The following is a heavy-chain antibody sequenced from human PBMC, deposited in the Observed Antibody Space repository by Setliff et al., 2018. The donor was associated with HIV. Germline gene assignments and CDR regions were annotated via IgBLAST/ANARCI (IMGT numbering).Heavy chain of an antibody. CDR2: INTSGGSA. V-gene: IGHV1-46*01. D-gene: IGHD6-19*01. CDR3: ARNQGDSSGWYAGDY. CDR1: GYTFTTYP. J-gene: IGHJ4*01. Sequence: ASVKVSCKASGYTFTTYPMHWVRQAPGQGLEWMGVINTSGGSAGYAEKFRGRVTMTRDTSTNTVYVDLRNLRSEGTAVYYCARNQGDSSGWYAGDYWGHGTLVTVSS.